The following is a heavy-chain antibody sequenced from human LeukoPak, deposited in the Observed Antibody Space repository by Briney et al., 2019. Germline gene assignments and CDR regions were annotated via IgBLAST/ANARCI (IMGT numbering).Heavy chain of an antibody. CDR3: ARRSGSTNYYYYYYMDV. D-gene: IGHD1-26*01. Sequence: GGSLRLSCAASGFTFSSYEMNWVRQAPGKGLEWVSYISSSGSTIYYADSVKGRFTISRDNAKNSLYLQMNSLRAEDTAVYYCARRSGSTNYYYYYYMDVWGKGTTVTVSS. V-gene: IGHV3-48*03. J-gene: IGHJ6*03. CDR1: GFTFSSYE. CDR2: ISSSGSTI.